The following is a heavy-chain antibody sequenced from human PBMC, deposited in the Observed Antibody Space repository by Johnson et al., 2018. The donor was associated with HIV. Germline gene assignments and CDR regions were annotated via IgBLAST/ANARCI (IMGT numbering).Heavy chain of an antibody. CDR2: TYSGGST. V-gene: IGHV3-66*02. CDR1: GFSVSSNY. Sequence: MLLVESGGGLAKPGGSLRLSCAASGFSVSSNYMSWVRQSPGKGLEWVSVTYSGGSTYYADSVKGRFTISRDNSQNTLYLQMNSLRPEDTAVYYCAGLPDTFDIWGQGTMVTVSS. CDR3: AGLPDTFDI. J-gene: IGHJ3*02.